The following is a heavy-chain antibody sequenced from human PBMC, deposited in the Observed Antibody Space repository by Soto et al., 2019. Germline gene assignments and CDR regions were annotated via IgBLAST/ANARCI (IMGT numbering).Heavy chain of an antibody. V-gene: IGHV3-21*01. Sequence: PGGSLRLSCAASGFTFSSYDMHWVRQAPGKGLEWVSSISSSSSYIYYADSVKGRFTISRDNAKNSLYLQMNSLRAEDTAVYYCARDLRDYYSDGMDVWGQGTTVTVSS. CDR2: ISSSSSYI. CDR1: GFTFSSYD. J-gene: IGHJ6*02. CDR3: ARDLRDYYSDGMDV.